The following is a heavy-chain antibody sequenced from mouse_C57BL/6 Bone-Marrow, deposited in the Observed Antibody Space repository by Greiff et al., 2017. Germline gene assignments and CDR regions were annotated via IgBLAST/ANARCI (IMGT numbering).Heavy chain of an antibody. D-gene: IGHD2-4*01. CDR3: ARSGYDYSWFAY. Sequence: EVQLQQSGPELVKPGASVKMSCKASGYTFTDYNMHWVKQSHGKSLEWIGYINPNNGGTSYNQKFKGKATLTVNKSSSTAYMELRSLTSEDSAVYYCARSGYDYSWFAYWGQGTLVTVSA. J-gene: IGHJ3*01. CDR1: GYTFTDYN. CDR2: INPNNGGT. V-gene: IGHV1-22*01.